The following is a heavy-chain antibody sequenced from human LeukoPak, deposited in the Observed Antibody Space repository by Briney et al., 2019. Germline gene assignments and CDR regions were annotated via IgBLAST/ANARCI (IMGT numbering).Heavy chain of an antibody. V-gene: IGHV1-18*01. J-gene: IGHJ6*03. CDR1: GYTFTSYG. CDR3: ARMEGYCSSTSCPSLYYYYYYMDV. Sequence: ASVKVSCKASGYTFTSYGISWVRQAPGQGLEWMGWISAYNGNTNYAQKLQGRVTMTTDTSTSTAYMELRSLRSDDTAVYYCARMEGYCSSTSCPSLYYYYYYMDVWGKGTTVTVSS. D-gene: IGHD2-2*01. CDR2: ISAYNGNT.